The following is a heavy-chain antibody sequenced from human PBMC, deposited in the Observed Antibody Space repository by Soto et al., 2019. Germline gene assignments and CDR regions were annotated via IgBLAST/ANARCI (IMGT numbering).Heavy chain of an antibody. CDR1: GGSITSITNHY. CDR3: ATQGFGTLHGLVDV. J-gene: IGHJ6*02. Sequence: QVRLQESGPGLVKPSETLSLTCTVSGGSITSITNHYCSWIRQPPGKGLEWIGYISYSGHTSYNPPLTSRVILSVDTSKNQVSLNLASVTAADTAVYYCATQGFGTLHGLVDVWGQGTTVTVSS. CDR2: ISYSGHT. D-gene: IGHD1-7*01. V-gene: IGHV4-59*08.